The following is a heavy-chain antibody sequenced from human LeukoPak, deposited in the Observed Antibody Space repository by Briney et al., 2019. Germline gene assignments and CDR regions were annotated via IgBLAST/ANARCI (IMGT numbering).Heavy chain of an antibody. CDR1: GFIFSSYD. CDR3: AKVPQPDYYFDY. Sequence: AGGSLRLSCSASGFIFSSYDMSWVRQAPGKGLEWVSSISGSGDRTIYADSVRGRAIISRDRSKNTLYLQMSSLRAEDTAVYYCAKVPQPDYYFDYWGQGSLVTVSS. CDR2: ISGSGDRT. J-gene: IGHJ4*02. V-gene: IGHV3-23*01.